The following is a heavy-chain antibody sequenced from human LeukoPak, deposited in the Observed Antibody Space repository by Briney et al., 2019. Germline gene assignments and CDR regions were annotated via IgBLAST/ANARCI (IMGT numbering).Heavy chain of an antibody. V-gene: IGHV1-2*02. CDR3: ARGPHPQIAVAGTFSLDY. Sequence: PGASVKVSCKASGYTFTGYYMHWVRQAPGQGLEWMGWINPNSGGTNYAQKFQGRVTMTRDTSISTAYMELSRLRSDDTAVYYCARGPHPQIAVAGTFSLDYWGQGTLVTVSS. J-gene: IGHJ4*02. D-gene: IGHD6-19*01. CDR2: INPNSGGT. CDR1: GYTFTGYY.